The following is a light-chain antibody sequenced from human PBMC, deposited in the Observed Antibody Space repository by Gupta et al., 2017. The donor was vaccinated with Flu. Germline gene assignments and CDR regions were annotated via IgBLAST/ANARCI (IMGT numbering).Light chain of an antibody. J-gene: IGKJ2*01. CDR2: DAS. CDR1: QSVSGTY. V-gene: IGKV3-20*01. Sequence: EIVLTQSPGTLSLSPGERATLSCRASQSVSGTYVAWYQQKRGQAPRLLMYDASSRAPGIPDRFSGSGSGTDFTLNINRLEPEDFAVYYCQQYVRPPYTFGQGTKLEIK. CDR3: QQYVRPPYT.